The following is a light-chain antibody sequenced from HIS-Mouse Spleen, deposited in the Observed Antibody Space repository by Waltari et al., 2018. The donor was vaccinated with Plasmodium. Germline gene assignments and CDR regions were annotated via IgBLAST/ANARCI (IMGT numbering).Light chain of an antibody. J-gene: IGKJ4*01. Sequence: EIVLTQSPGTLSLSPGERATLSCRASQRVSSSYLAWYQQKPGQAPRPLIYGASSRATGIPDRFSGSGSGTDFTLTISRLEPEDFAVYYCQQYGSSPRALTFGGGTKVEIK. V-gene: IGKV3-20*01. CDR1: QRVSSSY. CDR2: GAS. CDR3: QQYGSSPRALT.